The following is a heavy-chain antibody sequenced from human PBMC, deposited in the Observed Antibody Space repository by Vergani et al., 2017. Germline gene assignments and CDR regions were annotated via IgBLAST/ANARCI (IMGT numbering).Heavy chain of an antibody. J-gene: IGHJ4*02. Sequence: QVQLVQSGAEVKKPGSSVKVSCKASGGTFSSYTISWVRQAPGQGLEWMGRIIPILGIANYAQKFQGRVTITADKSTSTAYMELSSLRSEDTAVYYCARGSYYDILTGYPQDFDYWGQGTLVTVSS. CDR2: IIPILGIA. CDR3: ARGSYYDILTGYPQDFDY. CDR1: GGTFSSYT. D-gene: IGHD3-9*01. V-gene: IGHV1-69*02.